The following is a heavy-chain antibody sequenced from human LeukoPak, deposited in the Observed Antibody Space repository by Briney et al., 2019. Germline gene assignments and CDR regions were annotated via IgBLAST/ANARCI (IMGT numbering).Heavy chain of an antibody. CDR1: GFTFHSYA. CDR2: ISDSGEST. CDR3: ARERTLYVSGSGYGMDV. Sequence: PGGSLRLSCAASGFTFHSYAMTWVRQAPGKGLEWVSGISDSGESTNYADSVKGRFTISRDSSKNTLYLEMSSLRAEDTAVYFCARERTLYVSGSGYGMDVWGQGTTVTVSS. V-gene: IGHV3-23*01. J-gene: IGHJ6*02. D-gene: IGHD3-10*01.